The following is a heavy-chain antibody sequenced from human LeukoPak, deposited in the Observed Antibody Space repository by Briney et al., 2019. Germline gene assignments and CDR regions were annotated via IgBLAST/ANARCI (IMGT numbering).Heavy chain of an antibody. Sequence: PGGSLRLSCAASGFTFSSYGMHWVRQAPGKGLEWVAVISYVGSNKYYADSVKGRFTISRDNSKNTLYLQMNSLRAEDTAVYYCAKRPSSYDILTGYYIHDYWGQGTLVTVSS. J-gene: IGHJ4*02. CDR3: AKRPSSYDILTGYYIHDY. CDR2: ISYVGSNK. D-gene: IGHD3-9*01. CDR1: GFTFSSYG. V-gene: IGHV3-30*18.